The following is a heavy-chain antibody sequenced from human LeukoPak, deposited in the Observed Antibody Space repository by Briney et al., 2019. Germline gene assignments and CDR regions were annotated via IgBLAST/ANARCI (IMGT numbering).Heavy chain of an antibody. J-gene: IGHJ4*02. CDR1: GYNFTSYW. D-gene: IGHD3-10*01. Sequence: GESLKISCKGSGYNFTSYWIGWVRQMPGKGAEWMGIMYPGDSDTRYSPSFQGQVTISADKPITTAYVQWSSLKASDTAMYYCARAYYGSSGFDYWGQGTLVTVSS. V-gene: IGHV5-51*04. CDR3: ARAYYGSSGFDY. CDR2: MYPGDSDT.